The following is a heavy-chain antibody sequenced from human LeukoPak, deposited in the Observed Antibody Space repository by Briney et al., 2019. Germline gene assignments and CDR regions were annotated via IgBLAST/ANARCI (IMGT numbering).Heavy chain of an antibody. V-gene: IGHV1-69*01. CDR3: ARDKFLEWSSGFYGMDV. Sequence: GSSVKVSCEASGDSINTYTINWVRQAPGQGLEWMGGINPISGTANYAQKFQGKVTITADESTSTAYMELSSLRSEDTAVYYCARDKFLEWSSGFYGMDVWGQGTTVMVSS. CDR1: GDSINTYT. CDR2: INPISGTA. J-gene: IGHJ6*02. D-gene: IGHD3-3*01.